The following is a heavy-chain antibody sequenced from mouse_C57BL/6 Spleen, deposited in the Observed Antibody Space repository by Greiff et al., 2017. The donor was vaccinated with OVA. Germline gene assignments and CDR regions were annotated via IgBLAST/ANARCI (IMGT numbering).Heavy chain of an antibody. J-gene: IGHJ2*01. D-gene: IGHD2-3*01. CDR1: GYAFSSSW. CDR3: ARSGYSCFYY. V-gene: IGHV1-82*01. CDR2: IYPGAGDT. Sequence: VQLQQSGPELVKPGASVKISCKASGYAFSSSWMNWVKQRPGKGLEWIGRIYPGAGDTNYNGKFKGKATLTADKSSSTAYMQLSSLTSEDSAVYFCARSGYSCFYYWGQVTTLTVSS.